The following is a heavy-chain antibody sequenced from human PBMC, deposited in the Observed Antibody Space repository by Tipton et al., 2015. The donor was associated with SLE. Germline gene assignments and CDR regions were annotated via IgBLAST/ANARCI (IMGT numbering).Heavy chain of an antibody. D-gene: IGHD2-15*01. CDR3: ARATDIHYFDY. V-gene: IGHV4-34*01. Sequence: GLVKPSETLSLTCAVYGGSFSGYYWSWIRQPPGKGLEWIGEINHSGSTNYNPSLKSRVTISVDTSKNQFSLKLSSVTAADTAVYYCARATDIHYFDYWGQGTLVTVSS. CDR1: GGSFSGYY. CDR2: INHSGST. J-gene: IGHJ4*02.